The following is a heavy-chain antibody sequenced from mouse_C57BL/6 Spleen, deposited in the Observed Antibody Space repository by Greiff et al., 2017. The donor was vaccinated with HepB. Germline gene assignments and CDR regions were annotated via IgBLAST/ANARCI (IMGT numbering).Heavy chain of an antibody. Sequence: VQLQQPGAELVMPGASVKLSCKASGYTFTSYWMHWVKQRPGQGLEWIGEIDPSDSYTNYNQKFKGKSTLTVDKSSSTAYMQLSSLTSEDSAVYYCARDTTGTRYFDVWGTGTTVTVSS. V-gene: IGHV1-69*01. J-gene: IGHJ1*03. CDR1: GYTFTSYW. D-gene: IGHD1-2*01. CDR3: ARDTTGTRYFDV. CDR2: IDPSDSYT.